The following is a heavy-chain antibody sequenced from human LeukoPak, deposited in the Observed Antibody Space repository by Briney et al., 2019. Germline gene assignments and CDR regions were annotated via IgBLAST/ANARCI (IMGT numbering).Heavy chain of an antibody. CDR1: GFTFSSYA. CDR3: ARGPSDFWSGYSPYYYYYGMDV. V-gene: IGHV3-30-3*01. CDR2: ISYDGSNK. J-gene: IGHJ6*02. Sequence: GRSLRLSCTASGFTFSSYAMHWVRQAPGKGLEWVAVISYDGSNKYYADSVKGRFTISRDNSKNTLYLQMNSLRAEDTAVYYCARGPSDFWSGYSPYYYYYGMDVWGQGITVTVSS. D-gene: IGHD3-3*01.